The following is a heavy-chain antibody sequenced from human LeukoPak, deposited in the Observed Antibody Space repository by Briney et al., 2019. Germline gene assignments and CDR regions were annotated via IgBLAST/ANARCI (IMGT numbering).Heavy chain of an antibody. V-gene: IGHV3-20*04. Sequence: GGSLRLSCAASGFTFDDYAMSWVRQVPGKGLEWVSGINWNGDKIDYADSVKGRFTISRDSAKNSLYLQMNSLRAEDTAFYYCASDSRSDSSGHAFNIWGQGTMVTVSS. J-gene: IGHJ3*02. D-gene: IGHD3-22*01. CDR3: ASDSRSDSSGHAFNI. CDR1: GFTFDDYA. CDR2: INWNGDKI.